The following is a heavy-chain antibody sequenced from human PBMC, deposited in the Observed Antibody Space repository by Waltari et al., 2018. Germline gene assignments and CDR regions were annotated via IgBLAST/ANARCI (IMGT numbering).Heavy chain of an antibody. CDR2: INHSGST. CDR1: GGSFSGYY. Sequence: QVQLQQWGAGLLKPSETLSLTCAVYGGSFSGYYWSWIRQPPGTGLEWIGEINHSGSTNYNPSLKSRVTISVDTSKNQFSLKLSSVTAADTAVYYCARGYRYYDFWSGYQGGAFDIWGQGTMVTVSS. V-gene: IGHV4-34*01. CDR3: ARGYRYYDFWSGYQGGAFDI. D-gene: IGHD3-3*01. J-gene: IGHJ3*02.